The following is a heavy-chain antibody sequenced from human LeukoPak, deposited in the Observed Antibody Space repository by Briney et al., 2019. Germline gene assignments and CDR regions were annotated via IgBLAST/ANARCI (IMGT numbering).Heavy chain of an antibody. J-gene: IGHJ4*02. CDR2: IDGGGTIT. Sequence: GGSLRLSCAASGFTFSDYYMSWTRQVPGKGLEWLSYIDGGGTITYYAAFEEGRFTISRDNAKNSVYLQMDSLRAEDTAVYYCARDRGYGSGYYFDNWGQGTLVTVSS. V-gene: IGHV3-11*04. CDR1: GFTFSDYY. D-gene: IGHD3-3*01. CDR3: ARDRGYGSGYYFDN.